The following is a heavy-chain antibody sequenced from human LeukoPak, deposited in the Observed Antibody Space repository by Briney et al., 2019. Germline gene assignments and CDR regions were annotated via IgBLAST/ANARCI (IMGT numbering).Heavy chain of an antibody. Sequence: GGSLRLSCEASGFTLSSYSMNWVRQAPGKGLDWLSYISSSSATIYYADSVKGRFTISRDNAKKSLYLQMNSLRDEDTAVYYCARGLPAAGTGYFDLWGRGTLVTVSS. CDR2: ISSSSATI. CDR1: GFTLSSYS. D-gene: IGHD6-13*01. V-gene: IGHV3-48*02. CDR3: ARGLPAAGTGYFDL. J-gene: IGHJ2*01.